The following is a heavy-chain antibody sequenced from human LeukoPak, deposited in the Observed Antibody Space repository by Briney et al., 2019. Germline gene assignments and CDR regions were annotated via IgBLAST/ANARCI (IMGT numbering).Heavy chain of an antibody. V-gene: IGHV4-59*01. CDR2: IYDSGSA. Sequence: SETLSLTCTVSGGSISIYYWSGMREPPGRGLEGIGHIYDSGSANYNPPLQSRVNMSLDTSKSQFSLKLSSVTAADTAVYYCAREGYYGSGNLDYWGQGTLVTVSS. CDR3: AREGYYGSGNLDY. D-gene: IGHD3-10*01. J-gene: IGHJ4*02. CDR1: GGSISIYY.